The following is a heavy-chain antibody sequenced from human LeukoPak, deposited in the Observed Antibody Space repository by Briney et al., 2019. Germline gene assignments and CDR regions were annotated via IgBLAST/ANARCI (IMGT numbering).Heavy chain of an antibody. J-gene: IGHJ6*04. CDR2: IYHSGST. D-gene: IGHD3-16*02. CDR1: GGSISSSNW. V-gene: IGHV4-4*02. CDR3: ARDLSQSQDYYYYYGMDV. Sequence: SETLSLTCAVSGGSISSSNWWSWVRQPPGKGLEWIGEIYHSGSTNYNPSLKSRVTISVDKSKNQFSLKLSSVTAADTAVYYCARDLSQSQDYYYYYGMDVWGKGTTVTVSS.